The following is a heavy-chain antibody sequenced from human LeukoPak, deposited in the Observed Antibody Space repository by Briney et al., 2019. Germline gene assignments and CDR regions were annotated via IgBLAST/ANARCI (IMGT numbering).Heavy chain of an antibody. Sequence: ASVKVSCKASGYTFTSYAMHWVRQAPGQRLEWMGWINAGNGNTEYSQKFQGRVTITRDTSASTAYMELSSLRSEDTAVYYCARVVYSSSWYSGDYWGQGTLVTVSS. D-gene: IGHD6-13*01. CDR3: ARVVYSSSWYSGDY. CDR1: GYTFTSYA. V-gene: IGHV1-3*01. J-gene: IGHJ4*02. CDR2: INAGNGNT.